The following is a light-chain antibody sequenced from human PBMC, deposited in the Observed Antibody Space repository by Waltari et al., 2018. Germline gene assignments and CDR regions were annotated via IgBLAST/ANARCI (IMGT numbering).Light chain of an antibody. V-gene: IGKV4-1*01. J-gene: IGKJ1*01. CDR3: QQYANTPRT. CDR1: QSVLYSPNNMNY. CDR2: WAS. Sequence: DIVMTQSPDSLAVSLGERATANCKSSQSVLYSPNNMNYLAWYQQKPGQPPKLLIYWASTRESGVPDRFSGSGSGTDFTLTISSLQAEDVAVYYCQQYANTPRTFGQGTTVEIK.